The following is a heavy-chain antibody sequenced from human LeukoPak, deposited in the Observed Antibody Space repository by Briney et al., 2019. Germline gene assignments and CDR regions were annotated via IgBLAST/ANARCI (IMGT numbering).Heavy chain of an antibody. CDR2: IYYSGST. CDR3: ARDPPDIVVVVAAKDY. V-gene: IGHV4-39*07. CDR1: GGSISSSSYY. D-gene: IGHD2-15*01. J-gene: IGHJ4*02. Sequence: PSETLSLTCTVSGGSISSSSYYWGWIRQPPGKGPEWIGSIYYSGSTYYNPSLKSRVTISVDTSKNQFSLKLSSVTAADTAVYYCARDPPDIVVVVAAKDYWGQGTLVTVSS.